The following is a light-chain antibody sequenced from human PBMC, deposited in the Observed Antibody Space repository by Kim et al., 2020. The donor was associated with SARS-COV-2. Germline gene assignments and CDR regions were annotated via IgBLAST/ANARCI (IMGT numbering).Light chain of an antibody. Sequence: EIVLTQSPGTLSLSQGERATLSCRASQSVSSSYLAWYQQKPGQAPRLLIYGASSRATGIPDRFSGSESGTDFTLTISRLEPEDFAVYYCQQYGSSPPITFGQGTRLEIK. CDR3: QQYGSSPPIT. J-gene: IGKJ5*01. V-gene: IGKV3-20*01. CDR2: GAS. CDR1: QSVSSSY.